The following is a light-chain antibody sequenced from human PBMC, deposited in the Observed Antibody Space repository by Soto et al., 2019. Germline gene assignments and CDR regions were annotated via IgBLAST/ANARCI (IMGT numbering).Light chain of an antibody. V-gene: IGLV4-69*01. J-gene: IGLJ2*01. CDR1: SGHTNYA. CDR2: INSDGSH. Sequence: QPMLTQSPSASASPGASVKLTCTLSSGHTNYAIAWHQQQPEKGPRFLMKINSDGSHSKGDGVPDRFSGSSSGAERYFTISSLQSEDEADYYCQTWGTGIVTFGGGTKVTV. CDR3: QTWGTGIVT.